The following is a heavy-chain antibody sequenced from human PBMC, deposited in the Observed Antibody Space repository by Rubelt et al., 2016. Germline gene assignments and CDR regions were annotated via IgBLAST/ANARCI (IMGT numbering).Heavy chain of an antibody. D-gene: IGHD6-13*01. CDR1: FTFSSYA. CDR3: ARGLRAAANYRTGLDI. CDR2: ISYDGSNK. J-gene: IGHJ3*02. Sequence: FTFSSYALHWVRQAPGKGLEWVALISYDGSNKYYADSVKGRFTISRDNSENTLFLQMNSLRTEDTAVYYFARGLRAAANYRTGLDIWGQGTMVTVSS. V-gene: IGHV3-30*14.